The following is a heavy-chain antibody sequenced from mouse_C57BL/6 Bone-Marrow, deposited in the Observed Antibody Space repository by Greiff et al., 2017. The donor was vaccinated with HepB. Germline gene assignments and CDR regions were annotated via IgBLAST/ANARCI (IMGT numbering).Heavy chain of an antibody. Sequence: EVQLQQSGTVLARPGASVKMSCKTSGYTFTSYWMHWVKQRPGQGLEWIGAIYPGNSDTSYNQKFKGKAKLTAVTSASTAYMELSSLTNEDPAVYYSTSSDDGFHYAMDYWGQGPSVTVSS. D-gene: IGHD2-3*01. CDR1: GYTFTSYW. CDR3: TSSDDGFHYAMDY. J-gene: IGHJ4*01. CDR2: IYPGNSDT. V-gene: IGHV1-5*01.